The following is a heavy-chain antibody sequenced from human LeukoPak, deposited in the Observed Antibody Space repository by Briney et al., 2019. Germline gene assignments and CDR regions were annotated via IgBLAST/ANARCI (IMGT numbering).Heavy chain of an antibody. CDR3: ARDRGFGESYYFDY. V-gene: IGHV3-20*04. Sequence: GGSLRLSCAASGFTFYDYGMSWVRQAPGKGLEWVSGINWNGGSTGYADSVKGRFTISRDNAKNSLYLQMNSLRAEDTALYYCARDRGFGESYYFDYWGQGTLVTVSS. D-gene: IGHD3-10*01. CDR1: GFTFYDYG. CDR2: INWNGGST. J-gene: IGHJ4*02.